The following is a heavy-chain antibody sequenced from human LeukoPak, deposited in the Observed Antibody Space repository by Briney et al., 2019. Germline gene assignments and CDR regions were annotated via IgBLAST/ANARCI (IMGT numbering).Heavy chain of an antibody. Sequence: GGSLRLSCATSGFIFNIYEMNWVRQAPGKGLEWVSYINSRGRTISYADSVKGRFTISRDNAKNSLYLQMNSLRAEDTAVYYCARDPDYCEEYGMDVWGKGTTVTVSS. CDR3: ARDPDYCEEYGMDV. CDR1: GFIFNIYE. J-gene: IGHJ6*04. V-gene: IGHV3-48*03. D-gene: IGHD4/OR15-4a*01. CDR2: INSRGRTI.